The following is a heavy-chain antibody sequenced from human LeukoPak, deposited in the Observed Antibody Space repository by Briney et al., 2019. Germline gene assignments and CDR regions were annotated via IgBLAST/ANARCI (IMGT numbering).Heavy chain of an antibody. V-gene: IGHV4-39*01. J-gene: IGHJ4*02. CDR2: IYYSKNT. Sequence: TSETLSLTCTVSGGSISSSSAYWGWIRQPPGKGLEWIGSIYYSKNTYYNPSLKSRVTISADTSKNQFSLTLGSVSATDTAVYYYVSPRGFSYGYFDYWGQGTLVTVSS. D-gene: IGHD5-18*01. CDR3: VSPRGFSYGYFDY. CDR1: GGSISSSSAY.